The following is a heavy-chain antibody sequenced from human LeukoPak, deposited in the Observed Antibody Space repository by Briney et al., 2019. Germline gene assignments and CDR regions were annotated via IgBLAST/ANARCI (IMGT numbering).Heavy chain of an antibody. J-gene: IGHJ6*02. CDR3: AKDMDPYYYYGMDV. Sequence: GGSLRLSCAASGFTFDDYAMHWVRQAPGKGLEWVSGISWNSGSIGYADSVKGRFTISRDNAKNSLYLQMNSLRAEGTALYYCAKDMDPYYYYGMDVWSQGTTVTVSS. D-gene: IGHD3/OR15-3a*01. CDR2: ISWNSGSI. V-gene: IGHV3-9*01. CDR1: GFTFDDYA.